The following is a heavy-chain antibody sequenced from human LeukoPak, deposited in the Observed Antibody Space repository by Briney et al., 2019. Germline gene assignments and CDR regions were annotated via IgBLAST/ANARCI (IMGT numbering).Heavy chain of an antibody. CDR3: SAATPFDP. J-gene: IGHJ5*02. D-gene: IGHD2-2*02. CDR2: INHSGST. CDR1: GGSFSGYY. V-gene: IGHV4-34*01. Sequence: SETLSLTCAVYGGSFSGYYWSWIRQPPGKGLEWIGEINHSGSTNYNPSLKSRVTISVDTSKNQFSLKLSSATAADTAVYYCSAATPFDPWGQGTLVTVSS.